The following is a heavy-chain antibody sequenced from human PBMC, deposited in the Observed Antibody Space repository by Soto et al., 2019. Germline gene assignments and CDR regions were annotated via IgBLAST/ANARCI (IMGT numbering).Heavy chain of an antibody. V-gene: IGHV3-23*01. CDR3: AKGLLNGRWYAAD. CDR1: GFSFSSCV. Sequence: EVHLLESGGGLVQPGESLRLSCATSGFSFSSCVMTWVRQAPGKGLEWVSVITKSGDTDYADSVKGRFTISRDNSRNAVYLQMNSPRAEATAVYYCAKGLLNGRWYAADWGQGTLVTVSS. CDR2: ITKSGDT. J-gene: IGHJ4*02. D-gene: IGHD6-13*01.